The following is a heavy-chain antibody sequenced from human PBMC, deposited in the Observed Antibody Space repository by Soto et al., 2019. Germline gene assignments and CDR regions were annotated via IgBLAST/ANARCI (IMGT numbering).Heavy chain of an antibody. V-gene: IGHV3-30-3*01. Sequence: GGSLRLSCAASGFTFSSYAMHWVRQAPGKGLEWVADISYDGSNKYYADSVKGRFTISRDNSKNTLYLQMNSLRAEDTAVYYCAKDPNGGLWYGEPHPHSFDYWGQGTLVTVSS. J-gene: IGHJ4*02. CDR2: ISYDGSNK. D-gene: IGHD3-10*01. CDR1: GFTFSSYA. CDR3: AKDPNGGLWYGEPHPHSFDY.